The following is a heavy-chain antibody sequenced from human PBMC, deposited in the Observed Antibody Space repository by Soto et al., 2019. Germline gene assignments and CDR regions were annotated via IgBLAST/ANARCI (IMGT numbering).Heavy chain of an antibody. CDR2: ISYDGSNK. J-gene: IGHJ2*01. D-gene: IGHD6-19*01. V-gene: IGHV3-30-3*01. Sequence: GGSLRLSCAASGFTFSSYAMHWVRQAPGKGLEWVAVISYDGSNKYYADSVKGRFTISRDNSKNTLYLQMNSLRAEDTAVYYCARSHPKYSSGLYWYFDLRGRRTPVTVSS. CDR1: GFTFSSYA. CDR3: ARSHPKYSSGLYWYFDL.